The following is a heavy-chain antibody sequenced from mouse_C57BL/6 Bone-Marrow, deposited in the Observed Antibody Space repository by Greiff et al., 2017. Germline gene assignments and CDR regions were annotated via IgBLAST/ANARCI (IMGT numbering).Heavy chain of an antibody. CDR1: GYTFTSYT. CDR3: SRNGSSLYWYFDV. CDR2: INPSSGYT. V-gene: IGHV1-4*01. J-gene: IGHJ1*03. Sequence: VQLVESGAELARPGASVKMSCKASGYTFTSYTMHWVKQRPGQGLEWIGYINPSSGYTKYNQKFKDKATLTADKPSSRAYMRLSSLPSEDSAVYYCSRNGSSLYWYFDVWGTGTTVTVSS. D-gene: IGHD1-1*01.